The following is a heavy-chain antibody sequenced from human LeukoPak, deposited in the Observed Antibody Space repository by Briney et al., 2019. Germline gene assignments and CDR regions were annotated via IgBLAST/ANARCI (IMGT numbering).Heavy chain of an antibody. J-gene: IGHJ6*02. D-gene: IGHD2-15*01. CDR2: ISYDGSNK. V-gene: IGHV3-30*18. CDR3: AKLAYSGYCSGGSCSHYGMDV. Sequence: GSLRLSCAASGFTFSSYGMHWVRQAPGKGLEWVAVISYDGSNKYYADSVKGRFTISRDNSKNTLYLQMNSLRAEDTAVYYCAKLAYSGYCSGGSCSHYGMDVWGQGTTVTVSS. CDR1: GFTFSSYG.